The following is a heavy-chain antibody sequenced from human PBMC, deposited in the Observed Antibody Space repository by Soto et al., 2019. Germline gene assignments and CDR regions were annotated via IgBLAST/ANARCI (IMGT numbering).Heavy chain of an antibody. D-gene: IGHD3-10*01. Sequence: SETLSLTCTVSGGSISSYYWSWIRQPPGKGLEWIGYIYYSGGTNYNPSLKSRVTISVDTSKNQFSLKLSSVTAADTAVYYCARDFPDYGFDYWGQGTLVTVSS. CDR1: GGSISSYY. CDR2: IYYSGGT. CDR3: ARDFPDYGFDY. J-gene: IGHJ4*02. V-gene: IGHV4-59*01.